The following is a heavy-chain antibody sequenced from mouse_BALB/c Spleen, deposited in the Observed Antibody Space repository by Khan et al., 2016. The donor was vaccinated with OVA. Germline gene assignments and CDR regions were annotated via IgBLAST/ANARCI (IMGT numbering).Heavy chain of an antibody. J-gene: IGHJ3*01. CDR3: AREGYYGNYRAWFAY. CDR2: IYPGDVNT. V-gene: IGHV1S56*01. CDR1: GYTFTTYY. Sequence: QIQLVQSGPELVKPGASVRISCKASGYTFTTYYINWVKQRPGQGLEWIGWIYPGDVNTKYNEKFKGKATLTADKSSNTAYMQVSSLTSDDSAVYFCAREGYYGNYRAWFAYWGQGTLVTVST. D-gene: IGHD2-1*01.